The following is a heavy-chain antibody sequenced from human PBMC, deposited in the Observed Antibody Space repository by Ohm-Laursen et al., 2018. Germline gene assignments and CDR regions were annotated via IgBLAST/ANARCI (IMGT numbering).Heavy chain of an antibody. Sequence: SLRLSCTASGFSVSNNYLIWVRQAPGKGLEWVSAISGSGGSTYYADSVKGRFTISRDNSKNTLYLQMNSLRAEDTAVYYCAKGSIQLWISPFDYWGQGTLVTVSS. J-gene: IGHJ4*02. CDR1: GFSVSNNY. D-gene: IGHD5-18*01. V-gene: IGHV3-23*01. CDR2: ISGSGGST. CDR3: AKGSIQLWISPFDY.